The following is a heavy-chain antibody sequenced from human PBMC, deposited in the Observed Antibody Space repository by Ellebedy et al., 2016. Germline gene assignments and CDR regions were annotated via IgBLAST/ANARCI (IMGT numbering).Heavy chain of an antibody. D-gene: IGHD6-13*01. J-gene: IGHJ4*02. CDR3: ARAGRVSWYDY. Sequence: GGSLRLXXAASGFTFSTYTMAWVRQAPGMGLEWVSDIGASGGTYYADSVRGRFTISRDNSKNTLFLQMSSLRAEDTAIYYCARAGRVSWYDYWGQGTLVTVSS. V-gene: IGHV3-23*01. CDR1: GFTFSTYT. CDR2: IGASGGT.